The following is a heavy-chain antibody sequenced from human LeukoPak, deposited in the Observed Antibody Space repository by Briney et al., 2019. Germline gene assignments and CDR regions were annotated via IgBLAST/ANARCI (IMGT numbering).Heavy chain of an antibody. D-gene: IGHD3-10*01. CDR1: GFTFSSYS. Sequence: PGGSLRLSCAASGFTFSSYSMNWVRQAPGKGLEWVSSISSSSSYIYYADSVRGRFTISRENAKNSLYLQMNSLTVGDTAVYYCAREDSTRSGVRELDYWGQGILVTVSS. V-gene: IGHV3-21*01. CDR3: AREDSTRSGVRELDY. CDR2: ISSSSSYI. J-gene: IGHJ4*02.